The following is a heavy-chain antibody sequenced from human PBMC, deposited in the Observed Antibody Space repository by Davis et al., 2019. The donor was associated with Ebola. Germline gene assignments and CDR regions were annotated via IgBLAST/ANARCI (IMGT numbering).Heavy chain of an antibody. CDR1: GGSISSSSYY. CDR2: IYYSVST. Sequence: SETLSLTCTVSGGSISSSSYYWGWIRQPPGKGLEWIGYIYYSVSTNYNPSLKSRVTISVDTSKNQFSLKLSSVTAADTAVYYCARGGRGAFDIWGQGTMVTGSS. CDR3: ARGGRGAFDI. J-gene: IGHJ3*02. V-gene: IGHV4-61*05. D-gene: IGHD2-15*01.